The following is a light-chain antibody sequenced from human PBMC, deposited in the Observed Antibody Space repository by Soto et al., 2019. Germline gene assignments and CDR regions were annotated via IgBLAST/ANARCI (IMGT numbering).Light chain of an antibody. Sequence: QPVLTQPPSASGTPGQRVTISCSGSSSNIGSNSVCWYQQLPGTAPKLLVYRNNQRPSRVPDRFSVSKSGTSASLAISGLRSEDEADYYCAAWDDSLSGPVFGGGTKLTVL. CDR1: SSNIGSNS. CDR2: RNN. CDR3: AAWDDSLSGPV. V-gene: IGLV1-47*01. J-gene: IGLJ3*02.